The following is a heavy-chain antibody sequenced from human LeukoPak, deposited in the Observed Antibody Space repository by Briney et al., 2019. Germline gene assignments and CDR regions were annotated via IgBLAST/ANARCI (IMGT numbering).Heavy chain of an antibody. J-gene: IGHJ4*02. Sequence: ASVKVSCKASGYTFTSYGISWVRQAPGQGLEWMGWISAYNGNTNYAQKLQGRVTMTTDTSTSTAYMELRSLRSDDTAVYYCARARSPDYDFWSGYETPYDYWGQGTLVTVSS. CDR1: GYTFTSYG. CDR3: ARARSPDYDFWSGYETPYDY. V-gene: IGHV1-18*01. D-gene: IGHD3-3*01. CDR2: ISAYNGNT.